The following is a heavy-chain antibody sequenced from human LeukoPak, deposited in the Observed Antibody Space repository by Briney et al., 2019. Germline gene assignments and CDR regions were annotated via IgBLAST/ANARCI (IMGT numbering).Heavy chain of an antibody. J-gene: IGHJ4*02. V-gene: IGHV5-51*03. D-gene: IGHD2-2*01. Sequence: KPGESLKISCKGSGYSFTSYWIGWVRQMPGKGLEWMGIIYPGDSDTRYSPSFQGQVTISADKSISTAYLQWSSLKASDTAMYYCARQAPLGYCSSTSCPKGFDYWGQGTLVTVSS. CDR3: ARQAPLGYCSSTSCPKGFDY. CDR2: IYPGDSDT. CDR1: GYSFTSYW.